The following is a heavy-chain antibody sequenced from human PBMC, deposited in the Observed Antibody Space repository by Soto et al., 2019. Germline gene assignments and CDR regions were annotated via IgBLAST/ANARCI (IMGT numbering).Heavy chain of an antibody. J-gene: IGHJ6*02. D-gene: IGHD2-8*01. CDR1: GFTFSTYG. V-gene: IGHV3-30*18. Sequence: GGSLRLSCAPSGFTFSTYGMHWVRQAPGKGLEWVAVISYDGSNKYYADSVKGRFTISRDNSKNTLYLQMNSLRAEDTAVYYCAKGGRYCTNGVCYFSYYGMDVWGQGTTVTVSS. CDR2: ISYDGSNK. CDR3: AKGGRYCTNGVCYFSYYGMDV.